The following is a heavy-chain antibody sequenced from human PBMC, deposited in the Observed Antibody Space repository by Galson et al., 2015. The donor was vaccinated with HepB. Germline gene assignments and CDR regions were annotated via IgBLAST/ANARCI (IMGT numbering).Heavy chain of an antibody. CDR3: ARRRTTVTTGETITRYWYFDL. D-gene: IGHD4-11*01. CDR2: IYPGDSDT. Sequence: QSGAEVKKPGESLKISCKGSGYSFTSYWTGWVRQMPGKGLEWMGIIYPGDSDTRYSPSFQGQVTISADKSISTAYLQWSSLKASDTAMYYCARRRTTVTTGETITRYWYFDLWGRGTLVTVSS. J-gene: IGHJ2*01. CDR1: GYSFTSYW. V-gene: IGHV5-51*01.